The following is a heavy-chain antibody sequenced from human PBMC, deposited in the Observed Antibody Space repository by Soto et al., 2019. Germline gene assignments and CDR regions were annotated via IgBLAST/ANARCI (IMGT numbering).Heavy chain of an antibody. V-gene: IGHV4-38-2*01. CDR1: GYSMSSGSY. D-gene: IGHD6-19*01. CDR2: IYHGGTT. Sequence: NPSETLSLPCPVSGYSMSSGSYWAWIRQPPGKGPEWIASIYHGGTTFYNPSLKSRITISVDTSNNQFSLKLTSVTAADTAVYYCARVHVMVVAGSTFDYWGHGTVVTFSS. J-gene: IGHJ4*01. CDR3: ARVHVMVVAGSTFDY.